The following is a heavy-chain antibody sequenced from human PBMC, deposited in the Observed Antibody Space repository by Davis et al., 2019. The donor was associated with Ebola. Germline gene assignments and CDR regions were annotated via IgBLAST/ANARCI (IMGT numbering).Heavy chain of an antibody. D-gene: IGHD1-26*01. CDR2: INHSGST. J-gene: IGHJ4*02. CDR1: GGSFSGYY. V-gene: IGHV4-34*01. CDR3: ASMSGAGY. Sequence: PSETLSLTCAVYGGSFSGYYWSWIRQPPGKGLEWIGEINHSGSTNYNPSLKSRVTISVDTSKNQFSLKLSSVTAADTAVYYGASMSGAGYWGQGTLVTVSS.